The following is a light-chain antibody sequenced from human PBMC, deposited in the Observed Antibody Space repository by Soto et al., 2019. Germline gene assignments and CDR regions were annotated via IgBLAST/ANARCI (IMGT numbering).Light chain of an antibody. V-gene: IGLV2-14*01. CDR3: RSYTSSSTSV. Sequence: QSALTQPASVSGSPGQSITISCTGTSSDVGGYNYVSWYQQHPGKAPKLMIYDVSKRPSGVSNRFSGSKSGNTASLTISGLQAEDEADYYCRSYTSSSTSVFGGGTKLTVL. CDR1: SSDVGGYNY. CDR2: DVS. J-gene: IGLJ2*01.